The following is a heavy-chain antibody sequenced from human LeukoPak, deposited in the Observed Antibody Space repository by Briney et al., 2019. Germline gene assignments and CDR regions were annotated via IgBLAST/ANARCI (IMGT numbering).Heavy chain of an antibody. CDR1: GFTFSSYS. V-gene: IGHV3-53*01. J-gene: IGHJ4*02. D-gene: IGHD2-21*02. CDR2: IYTSGST. Sequence: GGSLRLSCAASGFTFSSYSMNWVRQAPGEGLEWVSTIYTSGSTYYANSVKGRFTISRDNSKNTLDLQMNGLGAEDTAVYYCARGGGAFCGSDCHRNFDFWGQGTLVTVSS. CDR3: ARGGGAFCGSDCHRNFDF.